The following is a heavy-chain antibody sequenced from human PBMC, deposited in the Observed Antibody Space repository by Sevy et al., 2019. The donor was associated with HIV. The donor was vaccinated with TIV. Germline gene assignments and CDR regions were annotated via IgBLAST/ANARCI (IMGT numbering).Heavy chain of an antibody. CDR1: GFTFSNYA. D-gene: IGHD5-12*01. CDR3: AKGGPNSSYDYYFDY. J-gene: IGHJ4*02. Sequence: GGCLRLSCAASGFTFSNYAMHWVRQAPGKGLAWVALIWYDGSKIFYADSVKGRFTISRDNSESTLYLQMNSLRAEDSALYHCAKGGPNSSYDYYFDYWGQGTPVLVSS. CDR2: IWYDGSKI. V-gene: IGHV3-33*04.